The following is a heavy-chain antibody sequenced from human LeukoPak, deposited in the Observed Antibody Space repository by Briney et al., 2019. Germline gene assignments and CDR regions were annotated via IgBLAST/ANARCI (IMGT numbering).Heavy chain of an antibody. CDR3: TSRYYDFWSGYYPFDY. J-gene: IGHJ4*02. CDR2: IRSKAYGGTT. CDR1: GFTFGVYA. V-gene: IGHV3-49*04. Sequence: PGGSLRLSCTASGFTFGVYAMSWVRQAPGKGLERVGFIRSKAYGGTTEYAASVKGRFTISRDDSKSIAYLQMNSLKTEDTAVYYCTSRYYDFWSGYYPFDYWGQGTLVTVSS. D-gene: IGHD3-3*01.